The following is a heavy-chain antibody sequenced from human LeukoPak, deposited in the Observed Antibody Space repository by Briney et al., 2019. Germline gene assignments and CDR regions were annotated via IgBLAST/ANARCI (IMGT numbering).Heavy chain of an antibody. D-gene: IGHD3-9*01. CDR2: INHSGST. J-gene: IGHJ6*03. CDR3: ARRPSRGVRYFDWFFGMDV. Sequence: SETLSLTCAVYGGSFSGYYWSWIRQPPGKGLEWIGEINHSGSTNYNPSLKSRVTISVDTSKSQFSLKLSSVTAADTAVYYCARRPSRGVRYFDWFFGMDVWGKGTTVTISS. CDR1: GGSFSGYY. V-gene: IGHV4-34*01.